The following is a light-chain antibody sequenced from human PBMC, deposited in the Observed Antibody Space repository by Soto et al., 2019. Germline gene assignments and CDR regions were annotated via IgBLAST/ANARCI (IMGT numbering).Light chain of an antibody. CDR2: EVV. CDR1: RNDIGAYEF. J-gene: IGLJ1*01. V-gene: IGLV2-8*01. CDR3: KSYAGSNTYV. Sequence: QSVRTQPPSASVSPGQSVTISCTGTRNDIGAYEFVSWYQHHPGKAPKLIIYEVVQRPSGVPDRFSGSKSGNTASLTVSGLQAADEADYYCKSYAGSNTYVFGTGTKVTVL.